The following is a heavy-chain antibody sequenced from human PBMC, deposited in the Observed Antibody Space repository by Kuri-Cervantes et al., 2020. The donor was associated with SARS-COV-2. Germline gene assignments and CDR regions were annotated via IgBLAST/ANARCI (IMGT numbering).Heavy chain of an antibody. CDR2: IYSGGST. CDR3: ARVKTIFGVAPFDY. D-gene: IGHD3-3*01. CDR1: GFTFSSYS. J-gene: IGHJ4*02. V-gene: IGHV3-53*01. Sequence: GESLKISCAASGFTFSSYSMNWVRQAPGKGLECVSVIYSGGSTYYADSVKGRFTISRDNSKNKLYLQMNSLRAEDTAVYYCARVKTIFGVAPFDYWGQGTLVTVSS.